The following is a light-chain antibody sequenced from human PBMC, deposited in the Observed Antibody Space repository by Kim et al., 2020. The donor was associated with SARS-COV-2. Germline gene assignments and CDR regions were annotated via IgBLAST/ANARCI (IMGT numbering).Light chain of an antibody. V-gene: IGLV3-21*04. J-gene: IGLJ2*01. CDR3: QVWDSSSDHPGV. CDR1: NIGSKS. CDR2: YDS. Sequence: PGKTARITCGEYNIGSKSVHWYQQKPGQAPVLVIYYDSDRPSGIPERFSGSNSGNTATLTISRVEAGDEADYYCQVWDSSSDHPGVFGGGTQLTVL.